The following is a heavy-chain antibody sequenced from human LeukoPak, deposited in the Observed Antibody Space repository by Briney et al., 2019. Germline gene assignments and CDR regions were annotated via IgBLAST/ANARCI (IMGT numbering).Heavy chain of an antibody. V-gene: IGHV3-23*01. CDR1: GFTFSSYA. CDR2: ISGSGGST. J-gene: IGHJ4*02. D-gene: IGHD4-17*01. CDR3: ARTYGDYVYILGY. Sequence: HTGGSLRLSCAASGFTFSSYAMSWVRQAPGKGLEWVSAISGSGGSTYYADSVKGRFTISRDNSKNTVYLQMNSLRAEDTAVYYCARTYGDYVYILGYWGQGTLVTVSS.